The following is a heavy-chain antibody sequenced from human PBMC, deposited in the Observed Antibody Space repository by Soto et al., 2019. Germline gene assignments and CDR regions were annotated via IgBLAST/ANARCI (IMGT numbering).Heavy chain of an antibody. D-gene: IGHD3-3*01. CDR1: GFSFSNYN. CDR2: IPDSSDTV. Sequence: EVQLVESGGGLVQPGGSLRLSCVASGFSFSNYNMNWVRQAPGKGLEWVSYIPDSSDTVHYADSVRGRFTISRDNAESSLYLQMNSLRDEDTAVYFCARDFGHGYYLDYWGRGTLVTVSS. CDR3: ARDFGHGYYLDY. V-gene: IGHV3-48*02. J-gene: IGHJ4*02.